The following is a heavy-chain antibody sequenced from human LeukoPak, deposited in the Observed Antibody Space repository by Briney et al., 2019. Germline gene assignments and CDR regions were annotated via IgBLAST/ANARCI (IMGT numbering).Heavy chain of an antibody. V-gene: IGHV4-59*12. D-gene: IGHD6-13*01. CDR3: AREKLYSSSRDYFDY. CDR2: IYYSGST. J-gene: IGHJ4*02. Sequence: SETLSLTCTVSGGSISSYYWSWIRQPPGKGLEWIGYIYYSGSTNYNPSLKSRVTISVDTSKNQFSLKLSSVTAADTAVYYCAREKLYSSSRDYFDYWGQGTLVTVSS. CDR1: GGSISSYY.